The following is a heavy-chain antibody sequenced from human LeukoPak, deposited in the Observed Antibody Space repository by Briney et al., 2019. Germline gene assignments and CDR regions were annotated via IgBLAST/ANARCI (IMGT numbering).Heavy chain of an antibody. Sequence: PSQTLSLTCTVSGTSISSGAYSWSWVRQHPGKGLEWIGYIYYSGSTYYNPSLKSRVTISVDTSKNQFSLKLSSVTAADTAVYYCARDRLYGSSYYYGMDVWGQGTTVTVSS. CDR3: ARDRLYGSSYYYGMDV. CDR2: IYYSGST. J-gene: IGHJ6*02. CDR1: GTSISSGAYS. D-gene: IGHD3-10*01. V-gene: IGHV4-31*03.